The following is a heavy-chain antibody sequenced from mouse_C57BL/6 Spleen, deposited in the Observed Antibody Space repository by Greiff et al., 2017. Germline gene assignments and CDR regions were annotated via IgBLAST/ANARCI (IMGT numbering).Heavy chain of an antibody. CDR3: ATEISGNYYIDY. J-gene: IGHJ2*01. D-gene: IGHD4-1*01. Sequence: QVQLQPPGAELVKPGASVKMSCKASGYTFTSYWITWVKQRPGQGLEWIGDIYPGSGSTNYKEKFKSKATLTVDTSSSTAYMQLSSLTSEYSAVYYCATEISGNYYIDYWGQGTTLTGSS. CDR1: GYTFTSYW. CDR2: IYPGSGST. V-gene: IGHV1-55*01.